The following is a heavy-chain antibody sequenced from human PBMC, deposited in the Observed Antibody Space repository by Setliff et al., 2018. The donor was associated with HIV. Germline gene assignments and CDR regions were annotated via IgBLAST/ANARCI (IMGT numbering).Heavy chain of an antibody. CDR3: ARDRHHYDSSGFDAFDL. D-gene: IGHD3-22*01. CDR2: IIPLFGTA. J-gene: IGHJ3*01. Sequence: SVKVSCTASGGTFSNYAFSWVRQAPGQGLEWMGGIIPLFGTANYAQNFQGRVTITADASTSTAYMELSSLRSEDTAMYYCARDRHHYDSSGFDAFDLWGQGTMVTVSS. V-gene: IGHV1-69*13. CDR1: GGTFSNYA.